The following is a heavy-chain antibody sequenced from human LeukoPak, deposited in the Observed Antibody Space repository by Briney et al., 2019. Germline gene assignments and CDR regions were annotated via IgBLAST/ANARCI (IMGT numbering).Heavy chain of an antibody. CDR3: ATGDWTSLDP. CDR1: GYTFTSYD. J-gene: IGHJ5*02. V-gene: IGHV1-8*02. CDR2: MNPNSGNT. D-gene: IGHD1-1*01. Sequence: ASVKVSCKASGYTFTSYDINWVRQATGQGLEWMGWMNPNSGNTGYAQKFQGRVTITADTSTDTAYMELSSLRSEDTAVYYCATGDWTSLDPWGQGTLVTVSS.